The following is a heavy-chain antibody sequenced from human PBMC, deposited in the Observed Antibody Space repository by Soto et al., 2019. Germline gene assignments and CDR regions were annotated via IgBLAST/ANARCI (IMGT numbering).Heavy chain of an antibody. J-gene: IGHJ6*02. D-gene: IGHD2-15*01. CDR2: ISYDGSNK. Sequence: QVQLVESGGGVVQPGRSLRLSCAASGFTFSSYAMHWVRQAPGKGLEWVAVISYDGSNKYYADSVKGRFTISRDNSKNTLYLQMNSLRAEDTAVYYCARDDAEGWYYGMDVWGQGTTVTVSS. CDR3: ARDDAEGWYYGMDV. CDR1: GFTFSSYA. V-gene: IGHV3-30-3*01.